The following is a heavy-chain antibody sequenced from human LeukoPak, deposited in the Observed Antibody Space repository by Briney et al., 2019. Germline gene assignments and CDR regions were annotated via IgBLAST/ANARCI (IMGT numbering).Heavy chain of an antibody. CDR2: ISAYNGNT. J-gene: IGHJ5*02. CDR1: GYTFTSYG. D-gene: IGHD3-10*01. CDR3: ARVWAYYYGSGSLNWFDP. V-gene: IGHV1-18*01. Sequence: ASVKVSCKASGYTFTSYGISWVRQAPGQGLEWMGWISAYNGNTNYAQKLQGRVTMTTDTSTSTAYMELRSLRSDDTAVYYCARVWAYYYGSGSLNWFDPWGQGTLVTVSS.